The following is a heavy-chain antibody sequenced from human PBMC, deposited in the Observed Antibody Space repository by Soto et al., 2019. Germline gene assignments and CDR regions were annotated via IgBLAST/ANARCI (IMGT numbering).Heavy chain of an antibody. CDR1: GYTFTSYD. V-gene: IGHV1-8*01. CDR2: MNPNSGNT. Sequence: QGQLVQSGAEAKKPGASVKVSCKASGYTFTSYDINRVRRATGQGLEWMGWMNPNSGNTGYAQKFQGRVTMTRNTSISTAYMELSSQRSEDTAVYYCARGGSQYSIAAPDYWGQGTLVTVSS. D-gene: IGHD6-6*01. CDR3: ARGGSQYSIAAPDY. J-gene: IGHJ4*02.